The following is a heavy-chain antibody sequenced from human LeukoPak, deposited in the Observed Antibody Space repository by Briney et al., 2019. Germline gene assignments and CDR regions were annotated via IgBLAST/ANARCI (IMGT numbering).Heavy chain of an antibody. V-gene: IGHV3-53*01. CDR1: GFTVSSNY. CDR2: IYSGGST. D-gene: IGHD3-10*01. J-gene: IGHJ6*04. CDR3: ARDMGSFGMDV. Sequence: GGSLRLSCAASGFTVSSNYMSWVRQAPGKGLEWVSVIYSGGSTCYADSVKGRFTISRDNSKNTLYLQMNSLRAEDTAVYYCARDMGSFGMDVWGKGTTVTVSS.